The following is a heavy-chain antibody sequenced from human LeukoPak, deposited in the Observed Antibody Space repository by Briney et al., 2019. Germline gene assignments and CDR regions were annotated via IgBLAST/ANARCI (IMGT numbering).Heavy chain of an antibody. CDR2: IYTSGST. CDR3: ARLSSGYYYDYYFDY. J-gene: IGHJ4*02. Sequence: SQTLSLTCTVSGGSISSGSYYWSWIRQPARKGLEWIGRIYTSGSTNYNPSLKSRVTISVDTSKNQFSLKLSSVTAADTAVYYCARLSSGYYYDYYFDYWGQGTLATVSS. D-gene: IGHD3-22*01. V-gene: IGHV4-61*02. CDR1: GGSISSGSYY.